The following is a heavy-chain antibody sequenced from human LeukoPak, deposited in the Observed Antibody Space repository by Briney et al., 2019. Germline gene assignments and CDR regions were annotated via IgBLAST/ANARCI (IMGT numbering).Heavy chain of an antibody. J-gene: IGHJ4*02. CDR1: GFTFSSYA. CDR2: ISGSGGST. V-gene: IGHV3-23*01. Sequence: GGSLRLSCAASGFTFSSYAMSWVRQAPGKGLEWVSAISGSGGSTYYADSVKGRFTISRDNSKNTLYLQMNSLRSDDTAVYYCARVGYYYDSSGYYGYFDYWGQGTLVTVSS. CDR3: ARVGYYYDSSGYYGYFDY. D-gene: IGHD3-22*01.